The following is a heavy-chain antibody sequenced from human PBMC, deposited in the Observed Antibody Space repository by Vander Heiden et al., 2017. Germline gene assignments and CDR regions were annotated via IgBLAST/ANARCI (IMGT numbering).Heavy chain of an antibody. CDR2: VSADGGTT. CDR1: GFTFSSFV. V-gene: IGHV3-23*01. J-gene: IGHJ6*02. D-gene: IGHD5-12*01. CDR3: ASGSYYGMDV. Sequence: EAQLFESGGDIVQPGGSLRLSCAASGFTFSSFVMSWVRQAPGKGLEWVSSVSADGGTTYYADSVKGRFTISRDNSKNRLYLDVNSLGAEDTAVYFAASGSYYGMDVWGRGTTVSVSS.